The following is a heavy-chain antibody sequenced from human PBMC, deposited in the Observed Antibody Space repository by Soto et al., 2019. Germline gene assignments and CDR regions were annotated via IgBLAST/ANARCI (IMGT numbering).Heavy chain of an antibody. CDR3: AKEMGSVVVTALCAFDI. CDR1: GFTFSSYG. J-gene: IGHJ3*02. D-gene: IGHD2-21*02. CDR2: ISYDGSNK. Sequence: GGSLRLSCAASGFTFSSYGMHWVRQAPGKGLEWVAVISYDGSNKYYADSVKGRFTISRDNSKNTLYLQMNSLRAEDTAVYYCAKEMGSVVVTALCAFDIWGQGTMVTVSS. V-gene: IGHV3-30*18.